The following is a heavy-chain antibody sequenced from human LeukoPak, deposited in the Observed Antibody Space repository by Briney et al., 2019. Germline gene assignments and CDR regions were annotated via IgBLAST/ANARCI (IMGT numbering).Heavy chain of an antibody. Sequence: GGSLRLSCAASGFTFSSYAMSWVRQAPGKGLDWVSAITGSGDSTYYADSVKGRFTISRDNSKNTLYLQMNSLRAEDTAVYYCAKFRDNWAHYDAFDIWGQGTMVTVSS. CDR2: ITGSGDST. J-gene: IGHJ3*02. CDR3: AKFRDNWAHYDAFDI. D-gene: IGHD1-20*01. CDR1: GFTFSSYA. V-gene: IGHV3-23*01.